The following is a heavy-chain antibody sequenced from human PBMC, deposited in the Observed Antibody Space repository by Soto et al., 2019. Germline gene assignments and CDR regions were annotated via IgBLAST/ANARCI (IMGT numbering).Heavy chain of an antibody. CDR2: IYHSGST. Sequence: PSDTLSLTCAVSGYSISSGYYWGWIRQPPGKGLEWIGSIYHSGSTYYNPSLKSRVTISVDTSKNQFSLKLSSVTAADTAVYYCARPTYGYNYFDYWGQGTLVTVSS. CDR3: ARPTYGYNYFDY. V-gene: IGHV4-38-2*01. CDR1: GYSISSGYY. J-gene: IGHJ4*02. D-gene: IGHD4-17*01.